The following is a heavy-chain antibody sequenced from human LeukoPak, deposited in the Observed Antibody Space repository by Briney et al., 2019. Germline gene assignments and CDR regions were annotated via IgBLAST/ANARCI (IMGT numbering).Heavy chain of an antibody. J-gene: IGHJ6*03. V-gene: IGHV4-34*01. CDR1: GGSFSGYY. CDR2: INHSGST. Sequence: SETLSLTCAVYGGSFSGYYWSWIRQPPGKGLEWIGEINHSGSTNYNPSLKSRVTISVDTSKNQFSLKLSSVTAADTAVYYCARGRRYYYYYMDVLGKGTTVTVSS. CDR3: ARGRRYYYYYMDV.